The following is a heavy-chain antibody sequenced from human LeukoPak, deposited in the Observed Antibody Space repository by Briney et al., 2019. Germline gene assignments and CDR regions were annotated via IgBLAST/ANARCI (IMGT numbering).Heavy chain of an antibody. CDR1: GFTFSSYA. CDR2: ITGSGGTT. Sequence: GGSLRLSCAASGFTFSSYAMSWVRQAPGKGLEWVAAITGSGGTTYYGDSVKGRFTISRDNSKNTLYLQMNSLRAEDTAVYYCARNYGDRIPNYYYYGMDVWGQGTTVTVSS. D-gene: IGHD4-17*01. CDR3: ARNYGDRIPNYYYYGMDV. J-gene: IGHJ6*02. V-gene: IGHV3-23*01.